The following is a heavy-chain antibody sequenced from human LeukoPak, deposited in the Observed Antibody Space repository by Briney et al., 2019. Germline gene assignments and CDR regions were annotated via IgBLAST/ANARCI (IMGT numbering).Heavy chain of an antibody. J-gene: IGHJ3*02. CDR3: ARERDSSGYYRDAFDI. D-gene: IGHD3-22*01. CDR1: GYTFTGYY. Sequence: ASVKVSCKASGYTFTGYYMHWVRQAPGQGLEWMGWINPNSGVTNYAQRFRGRVTMTRDTSISTAYMELSRLRSDDTAVYYCARERDSSGYYRDAFDIWGQGSMVTVSS. CDR2: INPNSGVT. V-gene: IGHV1-2*02.